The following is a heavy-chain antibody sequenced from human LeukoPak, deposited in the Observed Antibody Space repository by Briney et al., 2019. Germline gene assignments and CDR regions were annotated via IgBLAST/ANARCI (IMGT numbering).Heavy chain of an antibody. V-gene: IGHV1-18*01. D-gene: IGHD3-3*01. CDR3: ARNYYDWDYYYMDV. CDR1: GYTFTSYG. Sequence: ASVKVSCKASGYTFTSYGISWVRQAPGQGLEWMGWISAYNGNTNYAQRLQGRVTMTTDTSTTTAYMELRSLRPDDTAVYYCARNYYDWDYYYMDVWGKGTTVTVSS. CDR2: ISAYNGNT. J-gene: IGHJ6*03.